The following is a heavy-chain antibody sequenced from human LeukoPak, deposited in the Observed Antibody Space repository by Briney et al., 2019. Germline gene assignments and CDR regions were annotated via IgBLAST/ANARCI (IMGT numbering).Heavy chain of an antibody. CDR3: AKWGDYDVLTGYYVSDF. D-gene: IGHD3-9*01. CDR1: GFIFSNYA. CDR2: ISGRSDNT. V-gene: IGHV3-23*01. J-gene: IGHJ4*02. Sequence: GGSLRLSCAASGFIFSNYAMYWVRQAPGKGLEWVSAISGRSDNTYYADSVKGRFTLSRDSSKKTLYLQMNSLRADDTAVYYCAKWGDYDVLTGYYVSDFWGQGTLVTVSS.